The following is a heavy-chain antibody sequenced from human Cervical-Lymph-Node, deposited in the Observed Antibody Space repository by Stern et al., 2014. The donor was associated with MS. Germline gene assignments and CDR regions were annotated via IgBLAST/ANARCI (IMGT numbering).Heavy chain of an antibody. J-gene: IGHJ4*02. Sequence: QDQLVQSGGGLVKPGGSLRLSCAASGFTFSDYDMSWIRQAPGKGLEWISYISSRSSYTKYADSLKGRFTISRDNAKNSLYLQMNSLRAEDTAVYYCARDHPATHLPLDYWGQGTLVTVSS. D-gene: IGHD1-1*01. CDR1: GFTFSDYD. CDR2: ISSRSSYT. V-gene: IGHV3-11*06. CDR3: ARDHPATHLPLDY.